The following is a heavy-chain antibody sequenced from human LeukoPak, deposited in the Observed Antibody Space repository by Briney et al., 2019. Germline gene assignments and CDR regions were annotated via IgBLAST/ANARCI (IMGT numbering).Heavy chain of an antibody. J-gene: IGHJ1*01. CDR3: ASDGITMIVVVEYFQH. V-gene: IGHV3-23*01. CDR1: GFPFSNAW. CDR2: ISGSGGST. D-gene: IGHD3-22*01. Sequence: GGSLRLSCAVFGPGFPFSNAWMSWVRQAPGKGLEWVSAISGSGGSTYYADSVKGRFTISRDNSKNTLYLQMNSLRAEDTAVYYCASDGITMIVVVEYFQHWGQGTLVTVSS.